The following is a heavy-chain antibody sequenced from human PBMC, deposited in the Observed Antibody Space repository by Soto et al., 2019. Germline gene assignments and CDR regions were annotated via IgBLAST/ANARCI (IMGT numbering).Heavy chain of an antibody. J-gene: IGHJ4*02. V-gene: IGHV1-18*01. D-gene: IGHD3-10*02. Sequence: ASVKVSCKASGYTFTSYGISWVRQAPGQGLEWMGWISAHNGNTKYEQKLQGRVTMTTDTSTSTAYMELRSLRSDDTAVYYCARDLCGFPHYWGQGTLVTVCS. CDR3: ARDLCGFPHY. CDR1: GYTFTSYG. CDR2: ISAHNGNT.